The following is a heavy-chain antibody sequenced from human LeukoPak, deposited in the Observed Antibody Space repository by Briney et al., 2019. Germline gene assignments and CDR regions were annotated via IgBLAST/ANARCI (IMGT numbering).Heavy chain of an antibody. CDR3: ARDQLGPKGGYFQH. V-gene: IGHV1-8*03. CDR1: GYTFTSYD. Sequence: ASVKVSCKASGYTFTSYDINWVRQATGQGLEWMGWMNPNSGNTDYAQKFQGRVTITRNTSISTAYMELSSLRSEDTAVYYCARDQLGPKGGYFQHWGQGTLVTVSS. J-gene: IGHJ1*01. D-gene: IGHD1-1*01. CDR2: MNPNSGNT.